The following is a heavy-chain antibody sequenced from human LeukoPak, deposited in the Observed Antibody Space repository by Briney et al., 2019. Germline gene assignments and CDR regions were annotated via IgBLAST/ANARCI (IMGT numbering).Heavy chain of an antibody. J-gene: IGHJ5*02. CDR2: ISGSGSGK. Sequence: PGGSLRLSCAAAGFTFSSYSMNWVRQAPGKGLEWVSCISGSGSGKYYADSVKGRFTISRDNSKNTLYLQMNSLRAEDTAVYYCAKDRRGQLATNWFDPWGQGTLVTVSS. V-gene: IGHV3-23*01. CDR3: AKDRRGQLATNWFDP. CDR1: GFTFSSYS. D-gene: IGHD6-6*01.